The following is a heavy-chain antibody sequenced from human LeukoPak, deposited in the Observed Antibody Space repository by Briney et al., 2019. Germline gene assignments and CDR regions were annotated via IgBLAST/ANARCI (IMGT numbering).Heavy chain of an antibody. J-gene: IGHJ6*02. D-gene: IGHD2-2*02. CDR3: ARVGEYPHYYGMDA. CDR2: IYHSGST. V-gene: IGHV4-4*02. Sequence: SETLSLTCAVSGGSISSSNWWSWVRQPPGKGLEWIGEIYHSGSTNYNPSLKSRVTISVDKSKIQFSLKLSSVTAADTAVYYCARVGEYPHYYGMDAWGQGTTVTVSS. CDR1: GGSISSSNW.